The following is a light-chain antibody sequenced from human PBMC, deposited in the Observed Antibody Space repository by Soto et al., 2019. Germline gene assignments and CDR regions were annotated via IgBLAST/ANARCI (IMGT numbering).Light chain of an antibody. CDR3: QQYDNLP. V-gene: IGKV1-33*01. J-gene: IGKJ4*01. CDR1: QDISNY. Sequence: DIQMTQSPSSLSASVGDRVTITCQASQDISNYLNWYQQKPGKAAKLLIYDASNLETGVPSRFSGSGSGTDFTFTISSLQTEDIATYYCQQYDNLPFGGGTKVEIK. CDR2: DAS.